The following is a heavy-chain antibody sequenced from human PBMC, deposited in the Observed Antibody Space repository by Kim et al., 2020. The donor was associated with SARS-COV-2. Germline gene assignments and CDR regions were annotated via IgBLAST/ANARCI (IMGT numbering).Heavy chain of an antibody. V-gene: IGHV3-30*18. CDR1: TFTVRTSA. CDR3: AKDLGGSGSFDY. D-gene: IGHD3-10*01. J-gene: IGHJ4*02. CDR2: VSDDGTVK. Sequence: GGSLRLSCAASTFTVRTSAMHWVRQTPGKGLEWVAIVSDDGTVKYYRDSVKGRFTISRDNSKNTLYLQMNSLRAEDTAVYYCAKDLGGSGSFDYWGQGTLVTVSS.